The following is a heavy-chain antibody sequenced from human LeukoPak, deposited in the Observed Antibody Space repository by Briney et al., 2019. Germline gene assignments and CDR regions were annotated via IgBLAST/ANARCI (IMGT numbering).Heavy chain of an antibody. D-gene: IGHD3-22*01. Sequence: GGSLRLSCAASGFTFSSYWMSWVRQAPGKGLEWVANIKQDGSEKYYVDSVKGRFTISRDSAKNSLYLQMSSLRAEDTAVFYCAKDRPYDTSGYYSFQGHAFDIWGQGTMVTVSS. V-gene: IGHV3-7*01. CDR3: AKDRPYDTSGYYSFQGHAFDI. J-gene: IGHJ3*02. CDR1: GFTFSSYW. CDR2: IKQDGSEK.